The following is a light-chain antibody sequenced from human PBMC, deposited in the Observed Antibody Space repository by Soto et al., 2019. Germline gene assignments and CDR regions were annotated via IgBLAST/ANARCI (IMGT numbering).Light chain of an antibody. J-gene: IGKJ1*01. CDR2: GAS. Sequence: EIVMTQSPATLSVSPGERATLSCRASQSVSSNLAWYQQKPGQAPRLLIYGASTRATGIPARFSGSGSGTEFTLTISSLQSEDFAVYFCQQYENWPPWTFGQVTKVEIK. V-gene: IGKV3-15*01. CDR1: QSVSSN. CDR3: QQYENWPPWT.